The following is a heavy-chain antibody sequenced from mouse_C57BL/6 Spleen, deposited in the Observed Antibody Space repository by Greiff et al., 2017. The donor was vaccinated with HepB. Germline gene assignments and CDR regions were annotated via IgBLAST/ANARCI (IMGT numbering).Heavy chain of an antibody. CDR1: GYSITSGYY. CDR3: ASAYYFDD. Sequence: ESGPGLVKPSQSLSLTCSVTGYSITSGYYWNWIRQFPGNKLEWMGYISYDGSNNYNPSLKNRISITRDTSKNQFFLKLNSVTTEDTATYYCASAYYFDDWGQGTTLTVSS. CDR2: ISYDGSN. J-gene: IGHJ2*01. V-gene: IGHV3-6*01.